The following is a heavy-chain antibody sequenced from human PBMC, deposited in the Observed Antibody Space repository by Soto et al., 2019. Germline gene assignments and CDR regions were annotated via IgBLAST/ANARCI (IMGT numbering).Heavy chain of an antibody. D-gene: IGHD6-13*01. Sequence: PXGSLRLSCAASGFTFSSYAMSWVRQAPGKGLEWVSAISGSGGSTYYADSVKGRFTISRDNSKNTLYLQMNSLRAEDTAVYYCAKENGYSSSWFEFDYWGQGTLVTVSS. CDR1: GFTFSSYA. J-gene: IGHJ4*02. V-gene: IGHV3-23*01. CDR3: AKENGYSSSWFEFDY. CDR2: ISGSGGST.